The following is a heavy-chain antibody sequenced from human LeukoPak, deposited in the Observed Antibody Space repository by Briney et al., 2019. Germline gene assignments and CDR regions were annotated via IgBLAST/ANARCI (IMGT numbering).Heavy chain of an antibody. Sequence: ASVKVSCKASGYTFTGYYMHWVRQAPGQGLEWMGWINPNSGGTNYAQKFQGRVTMTTDTSTSTAYMELRSLRSDDTAVYYCARDYYDSSGPRNDYWGQGTLVTVSS. J-gene: IGHJ4*02. CDR3: ARDYYDSSGPRNDY. V-gene: IGHV1-2*02. D-gene: IGHD3-22*01. CDR1: GYTFTGYY. CDR2: INPNSGGT.